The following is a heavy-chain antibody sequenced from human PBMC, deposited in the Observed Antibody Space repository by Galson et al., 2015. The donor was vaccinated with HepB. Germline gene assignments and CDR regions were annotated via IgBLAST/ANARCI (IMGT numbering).Heavy chain of an antibody. CDR1: GGSFSGYY. CDR3: ARGYRAVVTPRSARDNWYFDL. CDR2: INHSGST. D-gene: IGHD4-23*01. V-gene: IGHV4-34*01. Sequence: SETLSLTCAVYGGSFSGYYWSWIRQPPGKGLEWIGEINHSGSTNYNPSLKSRVTISVDTSKNQFSLKLSSVTAADTAVYYCARGYRAVVTPRSARDNWYFDLWGRGTLVTVSS. J-gene: IGHJ2*01.